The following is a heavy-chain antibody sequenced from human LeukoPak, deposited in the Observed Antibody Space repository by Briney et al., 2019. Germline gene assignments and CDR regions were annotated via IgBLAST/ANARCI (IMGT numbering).Heavy chain of an antibody. V-gene: IGHV4-59*08. CDR2: IYYSGST. D-gene: IGHD1-26*01. Sequence: TSETLSLTCTVSGGSIGTYYWSWIRQPPGKGLEWIGHIYYSGSTTYNPSLKSRVTISVVKPKNQFFLKPSSVTAADAAVYYCARQSGYFDSWGQGTLVTVSS. J-gene: IGHJ4*02. CDR3: ARQSGYFDS. CDR1: GGSIGTYY.